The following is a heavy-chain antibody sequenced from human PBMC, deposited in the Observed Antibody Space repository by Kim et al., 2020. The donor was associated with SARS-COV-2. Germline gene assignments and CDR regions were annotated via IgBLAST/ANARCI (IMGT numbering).Heavy chain of an antibody. CDR1: GFPFSAHP. V-gene: IGHV3-48*02. CDR2: IRHDASII. Sequence: GGSLRLSCAASGFPFSAHPMTWARQAPGKGLEWVSYIRHDASIIYYANSVKGRFTISRDNARNSLYLQMNSLREEDTAVYYCARDMLITGADDKWGQGT. J-gene: IGHJ4*02. D-gene: IGHD3-16*01. CDR3: ARDMLITGADDK.